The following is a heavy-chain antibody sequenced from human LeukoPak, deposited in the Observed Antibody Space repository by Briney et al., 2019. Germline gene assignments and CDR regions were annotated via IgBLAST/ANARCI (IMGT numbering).Heavy chain of an antibody. CDR3: ARAPREYFDY. Sequence: PSETLSLTCTVSGGSISSYYWSWIRQPPGKGLEWIGYIYYGGSTNYNPSLKSRVTISVDTSKNQFSLKLSSVTAADTAVYYCARAPREYFDYWGQGTLVTVSS. J-gene: IGHJ4*02. D-gene: IGHD1-26*01. CDR2: IYYGGST. CDR1: GGSISSYY. V-gene: IGHV4-59*01.